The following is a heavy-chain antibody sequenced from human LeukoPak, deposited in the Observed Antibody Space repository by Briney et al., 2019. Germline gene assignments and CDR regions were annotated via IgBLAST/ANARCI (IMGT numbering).Heavy chain of an antibody. CDR1: GDSISSYDHY. Sequence: SETLSLTCTVSGDSISSYDHYWSWIRQPPGKGLEWIGYISYSGGTYYNPSLKSRLDISLDTSKSQFFLRLSSVTAADTAVYYCARAGPRAVGELYIYFDYWGQGSLVTVSS. CDR3: ARAGPRAVGELYIYFDY. J-gene: IGHJ4*02. CDR2: ISYSGGT. D-gene: IGHD3-10*01. V-gene: IGHV4-30-4*01.